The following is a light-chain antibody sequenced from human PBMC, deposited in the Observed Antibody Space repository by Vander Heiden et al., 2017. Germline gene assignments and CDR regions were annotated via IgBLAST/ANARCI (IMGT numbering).Light chain of an antibody. Sequence: DIQRSQSPSSLYASVGYRVTITCQASQDISNYLNWYQQKPGKAPKLLIYEATNLETGVPSRFSGSGSGTVYTCTISSLQPEDSATYYCEQYDNLPLTFGGGTKVEIK. CDR1: QDISNY. CDR3: EQYDNLPLT. J-gene: IGKJ4*01. V-gene: IGKV1-33*01. CDR2: EAT.